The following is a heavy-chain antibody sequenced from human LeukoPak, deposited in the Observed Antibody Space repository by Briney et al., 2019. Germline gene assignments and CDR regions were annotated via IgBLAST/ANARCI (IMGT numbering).Heavy chain of an antibody. D-gene: IGHD4-17*01. V-gene: IGHV1-8*01. CDR1: GYTFTSYD. CDR3: ARGVTTVTHYFDY. CDR2: MNPNSGNT. Sequence: ASVKVSCKASGYTFTSYDINWVRQATGQGLEWMGWMNPNSGNTGYAQKFQGRVTMTRNTSISTAHMELSSLRSEDTAVYYCARGVTTVTHYFDYWGQGTLVTVSS. J-gene: IGHJ4*02.